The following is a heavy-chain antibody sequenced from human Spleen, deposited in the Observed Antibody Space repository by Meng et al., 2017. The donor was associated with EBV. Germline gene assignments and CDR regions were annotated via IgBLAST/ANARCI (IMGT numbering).Heavy chain of an antibody. CDR1: GGTFRSDA. Sequence: VQVEESGAGGKKPGSSVKGSCRTSGGTFRSDAVSWVRQAPGQGLEWMGGLIPMSGAPHYAQKFQDRVTIIADESTSTHSMELNNLRFEDTAMYYCASESGRGFTPDYWGQGTLVTVSS. CDR2: LIPMSGAP. CDR3: ASESGRGFTPDY. J-gene: IGHJ4*02. D-gene: IGHD3-10*01. V-gene: IGHV1-69*01.